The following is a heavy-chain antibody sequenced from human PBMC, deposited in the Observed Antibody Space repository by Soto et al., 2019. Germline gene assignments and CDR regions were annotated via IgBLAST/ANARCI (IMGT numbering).Heavy chain of an antibody. CDR2: ISSGGITI. J-gene: IGHJ6*03. Sequence: EVQLVESGGGLVQPGGSLRLSCAASGFTFSSYSMNWVRQAPGKGLEWVSYISSGGITIYYADSVKGRFTISRDNAKNSLYLQMNSLCAEDTAVYYCARVGYCSGGSCSTRSYYMDFWGKGTTVTVSS. CDR1: GFTFSSYS. CDR3: ARVGYCSGGSCSTRSYYMDF. D-gene: IGHD2-15*01. V-gene: IGHV3-48*01.